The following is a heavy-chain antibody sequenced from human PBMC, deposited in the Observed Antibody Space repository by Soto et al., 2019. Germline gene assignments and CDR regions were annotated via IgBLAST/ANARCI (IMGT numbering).Heavy chain of an antibody. Sequence: GGSLRLSCAASGFTFSSYSMNWVRQAPGKGLEWVSSISGSGGSTYYADSVKGRFTISRDNSKNTLYLQMNSLRAEDTAVYYCAKSQYYDSSGYYPPVYYFDYWGQGALVTVSS. CDR2: ISGSGGST. CDR1: GFTFSSYS. D-gene: IGHD3-22*01. J-gene: IGHJ4*02. CDR3: AKSQYYDSSGYYPPVYYFDY. V-gene: IGHV3-23*01.